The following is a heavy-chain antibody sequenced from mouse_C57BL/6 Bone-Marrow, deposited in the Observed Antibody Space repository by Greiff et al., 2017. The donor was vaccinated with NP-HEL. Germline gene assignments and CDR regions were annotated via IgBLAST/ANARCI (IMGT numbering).Heavy chain of an antibody. Sequence: QVQLKQPGAELVRPGSSVKLSCKASGYTFTSYWMDWVKQRPGQGLEWIGNIYPSDSETHYNQKFKDKATLTVDKSSSTAYMQLSSLTSEDSSVYYCARARGVCYDDGRFAYWGQGTLVTVSA. CDR3: ARARGVCYDDGRFAY. J-gene: IGHJ3*01. CDR2: IYPSDSET. CDR1: GYTFTSYW. D-gene: IGHD2-4*01. V-gene: IGHV1-61*01.